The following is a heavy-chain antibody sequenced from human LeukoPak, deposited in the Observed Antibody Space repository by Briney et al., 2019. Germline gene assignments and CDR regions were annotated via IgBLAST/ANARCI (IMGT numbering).Heavy chain of an antibody. Sequence: ASVKVSCKASGYTFTSYGISWVRHAPGQGLEWMGWISAYNANTKYAQKLQGRVTMTTDTSTSTAYMELRSLRSDDTAVYYCARDSYSIVDTAMKYFDYWGQGTLVTVSS. CDR2: ISAYNANT. CDR3: ARDSYSIVDTAMKYFDY. V-gene: IGHV1-18*01. J-gene: IGHJ4*02. CDR1: GYTFTSYG. D-gene: IGHD5-18*01.